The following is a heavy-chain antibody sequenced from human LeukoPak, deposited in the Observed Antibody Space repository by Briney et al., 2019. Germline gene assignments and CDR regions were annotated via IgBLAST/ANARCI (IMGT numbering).Heavy chain of an antibody. CDR3: VRVGPPNAGSFDL. D-gene: IGHD3-10*01. J-gene: IGHJ1*01. V-gene: IGHV3-7*04. CDR2: IRQEGSER. CDR1: GFPFSRDW. Sequence: GGSLRLSCVASGFPFSRDWMSWVRQAPGRGLEWVANIRQEGSERHYVDSVKGRVIVSRDNARDSLYLQMNSLRVDDTAMYYCVRVGPPNAGSFDLWGQGSLVTVAS.